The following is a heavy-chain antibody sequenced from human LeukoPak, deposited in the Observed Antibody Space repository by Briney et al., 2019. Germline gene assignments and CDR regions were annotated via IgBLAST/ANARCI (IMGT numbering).Heavy chain of an antibody. CDR3: ATREVGYSSGWYDFDY. Sequence: EASVKVSCKVSGYTLTELSMHWVRQAPGKGLEWMGGFDPEDSETIYAQKFQGRVTMTEDTSTDTAYMELSSLRSEDTAVYYCATREVGYSSGWYDFDYWGQGTLVTVSS. J-gene: IGHJ4*02. CDR1: GYTLTELS. CDR2: FDPEDSET. D-gene: IGHD6-19*01. V-gene: IGHV1-24*01.